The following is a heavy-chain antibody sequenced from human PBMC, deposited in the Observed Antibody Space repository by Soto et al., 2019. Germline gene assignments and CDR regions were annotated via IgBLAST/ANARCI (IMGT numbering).Heavy chain of an antibody. Sequence: QVQLVQSGAEVKKPGASVKVSCKASGYTFTSYDINWVRQATGQGLEWMGWMNPNSGNTGYAQKFQGRVTMTRNTSISTAYMEGSSLRFEDRAVYYWAREWEGGWELPLDYWGQGTLVTVSS. D-gene: IGHD1-26*01. V-gene: IGHV1-8*01. J-gene: IGHJ4*02. CDR2: MNPNSGNT. CDR3: AREWEGGWELPLDY. CDR1: GYTFTSYD.